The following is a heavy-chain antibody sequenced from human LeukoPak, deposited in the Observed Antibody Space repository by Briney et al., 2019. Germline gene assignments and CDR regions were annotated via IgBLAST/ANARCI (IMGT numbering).Heavy chain of an antibody. CDR1: GYTFTSYY. Sequence: ASVKVSCKASGYTFTSYYMHWVPPAPGQGLEWMGIINPSGGSTSYAQKFQGRVTMTRDMSTSTVYMELSSLRSEDTAVYYCARGGIVGATPRDWFDPWGQGTLVTVSS. CDR2: INPSGGST. CDR3: ARGGIVGATPRDWFDP. D-gene: IGHD1-26*01. J-gene: IGHJ5*02. V-gene: IGHV1-46*01.